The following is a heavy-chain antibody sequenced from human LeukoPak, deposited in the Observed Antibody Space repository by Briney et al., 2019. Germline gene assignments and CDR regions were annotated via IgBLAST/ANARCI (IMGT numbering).Heavy chain of an antibody. J-gene: IGHJ1*01. V-gene: IGHV4-61*01. CDR1: GGSVSSGSYY. D-gene: IGHD3-10*01. CDR3: ASLGGYFGSEHFQH. Sequence: SETLSLTCTVSGGSVSSGSYYWSWIRQPPGKGLEWIGYIYYSGSTNYNPSLKSRVTISVDTSKNQFSLKLSSVTAADTAVYYCASLGGYFGSEHFQHWGQGTLVTVSS. CDR2: IYYSGST.